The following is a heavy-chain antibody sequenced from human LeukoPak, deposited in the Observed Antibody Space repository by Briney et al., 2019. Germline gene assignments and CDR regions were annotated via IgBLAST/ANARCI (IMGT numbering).Heavy chain of an antibody. D-gene: IGHD6-19*01. J-gene: IGHJ4*02. CDR3: AREVKAVPGDESFDY. Sequence: GGSLRLSCVASGFTFSYYWMSWVRQAPGKGLEWVANIKEDGSEQYYVDSVKGRFTISRDNAKNSLYLQMNSLRAEDTAVYYCAREVKAVPGDESFDYWGQGTLVTVSS. V-gene: IGHV3-7*05. CDR2: IKEDGSEQ. CDR1: GFTFSYYW.